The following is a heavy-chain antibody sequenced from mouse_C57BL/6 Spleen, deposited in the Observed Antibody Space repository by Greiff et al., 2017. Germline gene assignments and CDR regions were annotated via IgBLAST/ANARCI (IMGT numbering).Heavy chain of an antibody. CDR2: INYEGSSP. D-gene: IGHD2-13*01. CDR3: ASDGCYYGDYYFDY. J-gene: IGHJ2*01. Sequence: EVKLVESEGGLVQPGSSMKLSCTASGFTFSDYYMAWVRQAPEKGLEWVANINYEGSSPYYLDSLKSRFIIARDNAKNILYTQISRLKSEDTAKYYCASDGCYYGDYYFDYWGQGTTVTVSS. CDR1: GFTFSDYY. V-gene: IGHV5-16*01.